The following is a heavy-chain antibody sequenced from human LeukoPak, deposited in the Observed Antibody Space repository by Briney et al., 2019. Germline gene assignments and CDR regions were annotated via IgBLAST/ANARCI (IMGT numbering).Heavy chain of an antibody. D-gene: IGHD1-26*01. CDR2: IYHSGST. Sequence: PSETLSLTCTVSGYSISSGYYWGWIRQPPGKGLEWIGSIYHSGSTYYNPSLKSRVTISVDTSKNQFSLKLSSVTAADTAVYYSARLSPKGLRVGPPDYWGQGTLVTVSS. J-gene: IGHJ4*02. CDR3: ARLSPKGLRVGPPDY. V-gene: IGHV4-38-2*02. CDR1: GYSISSGYY.